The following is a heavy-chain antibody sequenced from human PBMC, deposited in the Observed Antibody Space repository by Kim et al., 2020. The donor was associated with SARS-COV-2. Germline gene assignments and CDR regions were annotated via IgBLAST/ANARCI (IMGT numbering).Heavy chain of an antibody. V-gene: IGHV3-30*18. J-gene: IGHJ4*01. D-gene: IGHD3-9*01. Sequence: GGSLRLSCAASGFTFSSYGMHWVRQAPGKGLEWVAVISYDGSNKYYADSVKGRFTISRDNSKNTLYLQMNSLRAEDTAVYYCAKGSGYDILTGYLDYWG. CDR3: AKGSGYDILTGYLDY. CDR1: GFTFSSYG. CDR2: ISYDGSNK.